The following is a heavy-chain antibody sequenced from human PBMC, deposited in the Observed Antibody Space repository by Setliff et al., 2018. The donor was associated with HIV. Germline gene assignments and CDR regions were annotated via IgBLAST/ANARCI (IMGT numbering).Heavy chain of an antibody. CDR2: IYHSGTT. D-gene: IGHD5-12*01. CDR1: GYSISSGYH. CDR3: ASMYSGYDQDYFDY. J-gene: IGHJ4*02. V-gene: IGHV4-38-2*02. Sequence: SETLSLTCTVSGYSISSGYHWGWIRQAPGRGLEWIRNIYHSGTTSYNPSLKSRVTKSIDTSNSEFSLNLRSVTAADTAVYYCASMYSGYDQDYFDYWGQGTLVTVSS.